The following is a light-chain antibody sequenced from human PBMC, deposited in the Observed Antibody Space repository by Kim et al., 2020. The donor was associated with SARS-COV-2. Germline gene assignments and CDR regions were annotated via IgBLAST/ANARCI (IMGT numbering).Light chain of an antibody. Sequence: QSVLTQPPTVSGAPGERVTISCTGSSSNTGVGYDVHWYQQFPGTAPRLLIFRYSYRPSGVPYRFSGFKSGTSASLVITGLQAEDEADYYCQSYDSGLPGWVFGGGTQLTVL. V-gene: IGLV1-40*01. CDR1: SSNTGVGYD. J-gene: IGLJ3*02. CDR3: QSYDSGLPGWV. CDR2: RYS.